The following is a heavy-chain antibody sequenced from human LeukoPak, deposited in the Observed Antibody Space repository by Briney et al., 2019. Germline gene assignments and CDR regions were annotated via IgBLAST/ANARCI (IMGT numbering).Heavy chain of an antibody. Sequence: GRSLRLSCAASGFTFSSYAMHWVRQAPGKWLEWVAVISYDGSNKYYADSVKGRFTISRDNSKNTLYLQMNSLRAEDTAVYYCARDNYYDSSGYHRYWGQGTLVTVSS. CDR3: ARDNYYDSSGYHRY. CDR2: ISYDGSNK. CDR1: GFTFSSYA. D-gene: IGHD3-22*01. J-gene: IGHJ4*02. V-gene: IGHV3-30*04.